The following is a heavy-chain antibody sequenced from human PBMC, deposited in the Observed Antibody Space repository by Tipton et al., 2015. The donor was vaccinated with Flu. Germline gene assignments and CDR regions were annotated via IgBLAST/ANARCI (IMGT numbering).Heavy chain of an antibody. J-gene: IGHJ5*02. V-gene: IGHV4-59*01. Sequence: TLSLTCTVSGGSISSYYWGWIRQPPGKGLKWIGYVYYSGSTNYNPSLKSRVTISVDTSKNQFSLKLSSVTAADTAVYYCARGENDGAASSWFDPWGQGTLVTVSS. CDR1: GGSISSYY. D-gene: IGHD6-13*01. CDR2: VYYSGST. CDR3: ARGENDGAASSWFDP.